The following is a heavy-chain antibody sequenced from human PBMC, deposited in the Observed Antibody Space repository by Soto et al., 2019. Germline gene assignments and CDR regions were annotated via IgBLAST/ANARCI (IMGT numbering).Heavy chain of an antibody. CDR3: ARDYYYDSSGYSPLDY. Sequence: EVQLVESGGGLVKPGGSLRLSCAASGFTFTRYSMNWVRQAPGKGLEWVSSISISRENRNYADSVKGRFTISRDNAKNSLYLQMDSLRADDTAVYYCARDYYYDSSGYSPLDYWGQGTLVSVSS. CDR1: GFTFTRYS. CDR2: ISISRENR. D-gene: IGHD3-22*01. J-gene: IGHJ4*02. V-gene: IGHV3-21*02.